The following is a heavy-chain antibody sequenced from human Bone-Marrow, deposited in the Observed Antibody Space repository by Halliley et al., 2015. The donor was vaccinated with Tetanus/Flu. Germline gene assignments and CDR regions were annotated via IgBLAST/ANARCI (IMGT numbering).Heavy chain of an antibody. Sequence: SLRLSCAASGFTFRSYTMHWVRQTPGKGLECVASISYDGTREDYADAVQGRFTVSRDNFNNAMYLQMNNLRPDDSGLYYCARDGRHGREDGFDIWGQGTMVTVSS. CDR3: ARDGRHGREDGFDI. CDR2: ISYDGTRE. V-gene: IGHV3-30*04. J-gene: IGHJ3*02. D-gene: IGHD1-26*01. CDR1: GFTFRSYT.